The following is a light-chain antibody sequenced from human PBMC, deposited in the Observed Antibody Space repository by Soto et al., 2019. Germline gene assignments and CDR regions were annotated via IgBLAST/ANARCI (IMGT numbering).Light chain of an antibody. Sequence: QSALTQPASVSGSPGQWITISCTGTSSDVGYYNYVSWYQHHPGKVPKLRIYEVSNRPSGVSNRFSGSKSGNTASLTISGLQAEDEADYYCSSYTTSSTQVFGGGTKVTVL. V-gene: IGLV2-14*01. J-gene: IGLJ3*02. CDR3: SSYTTSSTQV. CDR1: SSDVGYYNY. CDR2: EVS.